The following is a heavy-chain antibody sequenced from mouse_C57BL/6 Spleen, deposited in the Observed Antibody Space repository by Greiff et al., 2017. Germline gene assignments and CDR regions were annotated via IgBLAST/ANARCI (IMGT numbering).Heavy chain of an antibody. J-gene: IGHJ4*01. Sequence: VQLQQPGAELVKPGASVKLSCKASGYTFTSYWMHWVKQRPGQGLEWIGMIHPNSGSTNYNEKFKSKATLTVDKSSSTAYMQLSSLTSEDSAVYYCARGGTTVVGAMDYWGQGTSVTVSS. CDR3: ARGGTTVVGAMDY. CDR1: GYTFTSYW. V-gene: IGHV1-64*01. D-gene: IGHD1-1*01. CDR2: IHPNSGST.